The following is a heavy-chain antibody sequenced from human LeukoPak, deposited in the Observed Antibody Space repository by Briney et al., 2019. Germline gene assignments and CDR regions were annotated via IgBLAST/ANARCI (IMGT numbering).Heavy chain of an antibody. D-gene: IGHD6-13*01. CDR3: ARAGPSSSWHQFDY. J-gene: IGHJ4*02. CDR2: IYYSGST. CDR1: GGSISSYY. Sequence: SETLSLTCTVSGGSISSYYWSWSRQPPGKGLEWIGYIYYSGSTNYNPSLKSRVTISVDTSKNQFSLKLSSATAADTAVYYCARAGPSSSWHQFDYWGQGTLVTVSS. V-gene: IGHV4-59*01.